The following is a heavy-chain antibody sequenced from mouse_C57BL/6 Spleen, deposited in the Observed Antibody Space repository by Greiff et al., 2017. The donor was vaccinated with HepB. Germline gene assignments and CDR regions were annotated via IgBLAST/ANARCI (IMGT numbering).Heavy chain of an antibody. CDR3: VRQLRPDYAMDY. V-gene: IGHV1-55*01. J-gene: IGHJ4*01. CDR2: IYPGSGST. Sequence: QVQLQQPGAELVKPGATVKMSCKASGYTFTSYWITWVKQRPGQGLEWIGDIYPGSGSTNYNEKFKSKATLTVDTSSSTAYMQLSSLTSEDSAVYYCVRQLRPDYAMDYWGQGTSVTVSS. D-gene: IGHD3-2*02. CDR1: GYTFTSYW.